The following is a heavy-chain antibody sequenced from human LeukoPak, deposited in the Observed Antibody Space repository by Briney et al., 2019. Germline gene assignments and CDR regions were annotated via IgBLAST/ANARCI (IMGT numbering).Heavy chain of an antibody. Sequence: GRSLRLPCAAPGFTFSSYAMHWGRQAPGKGLEWVAVISYDGSNKYYADSVKGRFTISRGNSKNTLYLQMNSLRAEDTAVYYCARNSGWYGGGNYFDYWGQGTLVTVSS. D-gene: IGHD6-19*01. CDR1: GFTFSSYA. CDR2: ISYDGSNK. V-gene: IGHV3-30-3*01. J-gene: IGHJ4*02. CDR3: ARNSGWYGGGNYFDY.